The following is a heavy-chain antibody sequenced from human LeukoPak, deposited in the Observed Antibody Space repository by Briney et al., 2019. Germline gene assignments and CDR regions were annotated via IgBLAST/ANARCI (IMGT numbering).Heavy chain of an antibody. CDR1: GGSISSSNW. CDR3: ARLRFAEYYYDSSGYSQYYYYGMDV. D-gene: IGHD3-22*01. J-gene: IGHJ6*02. CDR2: IYHSGST. Sequence: PSGTLSLTYAVSGGSISSSNWWSWVRQPPGKGLEWIGEIYHSGSTNYNPSLKSRVTISVDKSKNQFSLKLSSVTAADTAVYYCARLRFAEYYYDSSGYSQYYYYGMDVWGQGTTVTVSS. V-gene: IGHV4-4*02.